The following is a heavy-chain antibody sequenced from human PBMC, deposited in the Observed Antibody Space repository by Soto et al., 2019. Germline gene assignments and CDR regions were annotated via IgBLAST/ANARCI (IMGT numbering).Heavy chain of an antibody. CDR2: ISAHNGNT. J-gene: IGHJ4*02. CDR1: GYTFTSYG. D-gene: IGHD6-6*01. V-gene: IGHV1-18*01. Sequence: QVHLVQSGAEVKKPGASVKVSCKASGYTFTSYGITWVRQAPGQGLEWMGWISAHNGNTDYAQKLQGRVIVTRDTSTSNAYMEPRSLRSDDTAGDYRGKGRDGDYLGQGALVTVPP. CDR3: GKGRDGDY.